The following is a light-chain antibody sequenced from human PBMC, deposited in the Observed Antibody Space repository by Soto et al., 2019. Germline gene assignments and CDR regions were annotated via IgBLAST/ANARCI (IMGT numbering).Light chain of an antibody. Sequence: QSVLTQPPSASGTPGQRVTISCSGSSSNIGNFYVYWYQQLPGTAPKLLIYKNNQRPLGVPDRFSGSKSVTSASLAISGLRSEDEADYYCAAWDDSLSGPGVFGGGTQLTVL. CDR1: SSNIGNFY. V-gene: IGLV1-47*01. CDR3: AAWDDSLSGPGV. CDR2: KNN. J-gene: IGLJ7*01.